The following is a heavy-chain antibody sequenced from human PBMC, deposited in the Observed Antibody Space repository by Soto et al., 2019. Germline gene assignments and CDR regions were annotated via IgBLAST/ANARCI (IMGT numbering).Heavy chain of an antibody. CDR1: GGSISSGGYY. Sequence: SETLSLTCTVSGGSISSGGYYWSWIRQHPGKGLEWIGYIYYSGSTYYNPSLKSRVTISVDTSKNQFSLKLSSVTAADTAVYYCARELVRECVWFDPWGQGTLVTVSS. D-gene: IGHD3-10*01. CDR2: IYYSGST. J-gene: IGHJ5*02. V-gene: IGHV4-31*03. CDR3: ARELVRECVWFDP.